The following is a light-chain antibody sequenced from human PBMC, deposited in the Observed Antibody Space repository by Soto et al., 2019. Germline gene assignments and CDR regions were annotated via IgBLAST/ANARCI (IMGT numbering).Light chain of an antibody. Sequence: ESVLTQSPGTLSLSPGERATLSCRASQSVGSNYLAWYQQKPGQAPRLLIYGASSRATVIPDRFSGSGSGTDFTLTISRLEPEDFAVYYCQQYGSSPRTFGQGTKVEIK. J-gene: IGKJ1*01. CDR2: GAS. V-gene: IGKV3-20*01. CDR1: QSVGSNY. CDR3: QQYGSSPRT.